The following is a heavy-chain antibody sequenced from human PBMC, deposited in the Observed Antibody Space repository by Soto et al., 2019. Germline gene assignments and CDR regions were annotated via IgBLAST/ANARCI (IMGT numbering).Heavy chain of an antibody. V-gene: IGHV4-38-2*02. CDR2: IYHSGTT. D-gene: IGHD3-22*01. CDR1: GFSISSGYF. J-gene: IGHJ5*02. Sequence: PSETLSLTCAVSGFSISSGYFWGWIRQPPGKGPEWLGSIYHSGTTYYNPSVKGRVTISVDTSKNQFSLQMSSVTAADTAVYYCARDSSGYYWFDPWGQGTLVTVSS. CDR3: ARDSSGYYWFDP.